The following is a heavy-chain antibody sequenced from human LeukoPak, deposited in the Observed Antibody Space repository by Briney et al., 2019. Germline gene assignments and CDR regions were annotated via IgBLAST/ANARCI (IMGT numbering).Heavy chain of an antibody. D-gene: IGHD2-2*01. CDR1: GFTFSSYS. V-gene: IGHV3-48*01. CDR2: ISSSSSTI. CDR3: AKDRYCSSTSCYPPEGLDY. Sequence: GGSLRLSCAASGFTFSSYSMNWVRQAPGKGLEWVSYISSSSSTIYYADSVKGRFTISRDNAKNSLYLQMNSLRAEDTAVFYCAKDRYCSSTSCYPPEGLDYWGQGTLVTVSS. J-gene: IGHJ4*02.